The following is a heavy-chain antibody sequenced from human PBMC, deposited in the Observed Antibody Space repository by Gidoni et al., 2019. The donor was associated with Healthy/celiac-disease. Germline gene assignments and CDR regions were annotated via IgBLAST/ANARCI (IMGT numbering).Heavy chain of an antibody. J-gene: IGHJ4*02. D-gene: IGHD3-22*01. V-gene: IGHV5-10-1*01. Sequence: EVQLVQSGAAVKKPGESLRISCKGSGYSFTSYWISWVRQMPGKGLEWMWRIDPSVSYTNYSPSCQGHVTISANKSISNACLQWSSLKASDTAMYYCARHDVNYYDSSGYSEFDYWGQGTLVTVSS. CDR1: GYSFTSYW. CDR3: ARHDVNYYDSSGYSEFDY. CDR2: IDPSVSYT.